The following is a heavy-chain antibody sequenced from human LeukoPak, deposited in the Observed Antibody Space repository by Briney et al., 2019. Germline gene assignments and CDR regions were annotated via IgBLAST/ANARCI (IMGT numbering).Heavy chain of an antibody. D-gene: IGHD2-21*01. CDR3: ARATYCGNGCGKGFDR. V-gene: IGHV3-74*01. Sequence: PGGSHRLFCAASGFTFSRFDMSWVRQAPGKGLVWLSRISPDGGSTNYADSVRGRFTVSRDNAKNTLYLQMNGLGAEDTAVYYCARATYCGNGCGKGFDRWGQRCLVTVSS. CDR2: ISPDGGST. J-gene: IGHJ4*01. CDR1: GFTFSRFD.